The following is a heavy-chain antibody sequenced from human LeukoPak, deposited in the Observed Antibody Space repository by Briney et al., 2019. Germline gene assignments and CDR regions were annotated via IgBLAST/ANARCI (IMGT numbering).Heavy chain of an antibody. CDR1: GYSFTSYW. D-gene: IGHD6-13*01. Sequence: GESLKISCKGSGYSFTSYWIGWVRQMPGKGLEWMGIIYPGDSDTRYSPSFQGQVTISADKSISTAYLQWSSLKASYTAMYYCARQGYSSSWYNWFDPWGQGTLVTVSS. CDR3: ARQGYSSSWYNWFDP. V-gene: IGHV5-51*01. J-gene: IGHJ5*02. CDR2: IYPGDSDT.